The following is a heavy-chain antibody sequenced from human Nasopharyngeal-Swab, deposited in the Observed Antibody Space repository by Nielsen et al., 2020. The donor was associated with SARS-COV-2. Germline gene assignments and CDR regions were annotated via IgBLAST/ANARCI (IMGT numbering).Heavy chain of an antibody. CDR1: GGSISSFY. CDR3: ARAPHYTSGWYQFDT. Sequence: SETLSLTCTVSGGSISSFYWTWMRQPPGKGLEWLGYVYYTGRTRYNPSLKSRLTISVDTSKNQFSLKLTYMTAADTAVYFCARAPHYTSGWYQFDTWGQGTLVSVSS. CDR2: VYYTGRT. J-gene: IGHJ5*02. D-gene: IGHD6-19*01. V-gene: IGHV4-59*01.